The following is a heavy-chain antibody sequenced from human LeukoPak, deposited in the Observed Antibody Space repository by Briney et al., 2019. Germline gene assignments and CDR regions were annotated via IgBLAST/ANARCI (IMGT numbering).Heavy chain of an antibody. V-gene: IGHV3-7*01. J-gene: IGHJ4*02. CDR3: ARDKAVGPSHFDY. D-gene: IGHD1-26*01. CDR2: INQDGSDI. CDR1: GFIFSSYW. Sequence: GGSLRLSCAASGFIFSSYWMSWVRQAPGEGLEWVANINQDGSDIYYVDSVKGRLTISRDNAKKSLYLQINSLGADDTAVYYCARDKAVGPSHFDYWGQGTLVTVSS.